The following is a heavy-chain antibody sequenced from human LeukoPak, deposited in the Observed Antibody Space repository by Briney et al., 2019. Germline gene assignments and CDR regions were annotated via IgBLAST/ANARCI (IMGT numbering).Heavy chain of an antibody. D-gene: IGHD1-1*01. J-gene: IGHJ4*02. CDR3: ARDPTGTSNFDY. Sequence: SETLSLTCSVSGYSISSAYYWGWIRQPPGKGLEWIGTFHYSGSTYYNPSLKSRVTISVDTSKNQFSLKLSSVTAADTAVYYCARDPTGTSNFDYWGQGTLVTVSS. CDR1: GYSISSAYY. CDR2: FHYSGST. V-gene: IGHV4-38-2*02.